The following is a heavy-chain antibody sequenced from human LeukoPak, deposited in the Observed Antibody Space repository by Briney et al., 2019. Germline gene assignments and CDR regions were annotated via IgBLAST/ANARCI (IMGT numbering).Heavy chain of an antibody. CDR1: GFTFSSYE. Sequence: AGGSLRLSCAASGFTFSSYEMNCVRQAPGKGLEWVSYISSSGSAIYYADSVKGRFTISRDNAKDSLYLQMNSLRAEDTAVYYCARADTRFLEWLSSYYFDYWGQGTLVTVSS. CDR2: ISSSGSAI. V-gene: IGHV3-48*03. J-gene: IGHJ4*02. D-gene: IGHD3-3*01. CDR3: ARADTRFLEWLSSYYFDY.